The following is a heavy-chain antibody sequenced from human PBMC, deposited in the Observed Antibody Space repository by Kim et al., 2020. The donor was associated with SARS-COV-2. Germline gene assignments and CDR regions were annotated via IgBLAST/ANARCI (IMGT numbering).Heavy chain of an antibody. CDR2: T. CDR3: ARDSPISTLGH. Sequence: TNYAQKLQGRVTMTTDTSTSTAYMELRSLRSDDTAVYYCARDSPISTLGHWGQGTLVTVSS. V-gene: IGHV1-18*01. J-gene: IGHJ4*02.